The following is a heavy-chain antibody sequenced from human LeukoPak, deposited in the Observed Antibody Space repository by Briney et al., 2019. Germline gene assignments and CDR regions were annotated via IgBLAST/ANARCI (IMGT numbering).Heavy chain of an antibody. D-gene: IGHD3-22*01. Sequence: ASVKVSCKASGYTFTGYYMHWVRQAPGQGLEWMGWINPNSGGTNYAQKFQGRATMTRDTSISTAYMELSRLRSDDTAVYYCARVISYYYDSSGYWEGYFDYWGQGTLVTVSS. CDR1: GYTFTGYY. CDR2: INPNSGGT. J-gene: IGHJ4*02. V-gene: IGHV1-2*02. CDR3: ARVISYYYDSSGYWEGYFDY.